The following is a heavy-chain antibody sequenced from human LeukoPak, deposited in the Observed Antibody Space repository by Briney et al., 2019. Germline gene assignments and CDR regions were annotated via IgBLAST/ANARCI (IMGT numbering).Heavy chain of an antibody. Sequence: SETLSLTCAVYGGSFSGYYWSWIRQPPGKGLEWIGEINHSGSTNYNPSLKSRVTISVDTSKNQFSLKLSSVTAADTAVYYCARGFSSSWYGNSGFDYWGQGTLVTVSS. CDR3: ARGFSSSWYGNSGFDY. CDR1: GGSFSGYY. CDR2: INHSGST. V-gene: IGHV4-34*01. J-gene: IGHJ4*02. D-gene: IGHD6-13*01.